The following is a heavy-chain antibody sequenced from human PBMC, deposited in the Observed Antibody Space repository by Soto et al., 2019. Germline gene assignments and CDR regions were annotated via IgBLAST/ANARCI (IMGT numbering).Heavy chain of an antibody. Sequence: ASVKVSCKASGYTFTRYSINWVRQAPGQGLEWVGWISNYNGDTKYAEKLQGRVTLTTDTSTTTTYMDLRSLTSDDTAVYFCARGDSTGSPTGWFDPWGQGTLVTVSS. D-gene: IGHD6-19*01. CDR2: ISNYNGDT. J-gene: IGHJ5*02. CDR3: ARGDSTGSPTGWFDP. CDR1: GYTFTRYS. V-gene: IGHV1-18*04.